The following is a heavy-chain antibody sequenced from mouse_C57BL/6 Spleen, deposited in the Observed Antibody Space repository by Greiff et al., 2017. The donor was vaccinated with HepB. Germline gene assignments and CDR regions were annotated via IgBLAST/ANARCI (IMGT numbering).Heavy chain of an antibody. D-gene: IGHD3-3*01. CDR1: GFTFSDYG. CDR2: ISSGSSTI. Sequence: EVKLMESGGGLVKPGGSLKLSCAASGFTFSDYGMHWVRQAPEKGLEWVAYISSGSSTIYYADTVKGRFTISRDNAKNTLFLQMTSLRSEDTAMYYCATGGTGNFAYWGQGTLVTVSA. V-gene: IGHV5-17*01. J-gene: IGHJ3*01. CDR3: ATGGTGNFAY.